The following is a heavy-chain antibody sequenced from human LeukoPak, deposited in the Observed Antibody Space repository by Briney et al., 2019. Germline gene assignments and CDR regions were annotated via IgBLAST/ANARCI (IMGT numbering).Heavy chain of an antibody. CDR2: ISHSGST. V-gene: IGHV4-38-2*01. CDR3: ARGFGSGTSPIDL. J-gene: IGHJ5*02. Sequence: SETLSLTCAVSGYSITSGHYWGWIRQPPGKGMEWIGSISHSGSTYYNPSLKSRVTISVDTSKNHFSLKLSSVTAADTAVYYCARGFGSGTSPIDLWGQGALVTVSS. CDR1: GYSITSGHY. D-gene: IGHD3-10*01.